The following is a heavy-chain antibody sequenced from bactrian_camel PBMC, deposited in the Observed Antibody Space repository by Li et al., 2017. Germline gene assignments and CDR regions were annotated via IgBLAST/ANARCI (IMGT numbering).Heavy chain of an antibody. CDR3: AKGRDYYADYGLLDS. CDR1: GFIFSDYA. D-gene: IGHD3*01. J-gene: IGHJ6*01. Sequence: QLVESGGGLVQPGESLRLSCAASGFIFSDYAMSWVRQAPGKGLEWVSIITNDRRAYYADSVKGRFTISRDNAKNTLYLQLNSLKTEDTAIYYCAKGRDYYADYGLLDSWGQGTQVTVS. CDR2: ITNDRRA. V-gene: IGHV3S10*01.